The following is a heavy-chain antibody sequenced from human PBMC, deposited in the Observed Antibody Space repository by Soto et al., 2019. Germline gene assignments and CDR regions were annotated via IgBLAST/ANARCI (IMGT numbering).Heavy chain of an antibody. J-gene: IGHJ4*02. CDR2: IFHTGSS. V-gene: IGHV4-31*03. CDR3: AKGGDASLITVLPY. D-gene: IGHD3-16*01. CDR1: GDSISSGTYY. Sequence: QVQLQESGPGLVRPSQTLSLTCTVSGDSISSGTYYWGWIRQRPGRGLEWIGYIFHTGSSYYNPSLKSRSTISVDASKSQFFLTLTSVTAADTAVYYCAKGGDASLITVLPYWGQGTLVTVSS.